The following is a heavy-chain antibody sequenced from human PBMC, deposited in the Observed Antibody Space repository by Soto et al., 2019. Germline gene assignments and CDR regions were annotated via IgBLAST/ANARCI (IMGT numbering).Heavy chain of an antibody. CDR2: IWYDGSNK. D-gene: IGHD2-15*01. V-gene: IGHV3-33*01. Sequence: GGSPRHCCAAAGFKFSRYGMHWVRQAPGKGLEWVAVIWYDGSNKYYADSVKGRFTISRDNSKNTLYLQMNSLRAEDTAVYYCARDVWEGGGSDIWGQGTMVTVSS. CDR1: GFKFSRYG. J-gene: IGHJ3*02. CDR3: ARDVWEGGGSDI.